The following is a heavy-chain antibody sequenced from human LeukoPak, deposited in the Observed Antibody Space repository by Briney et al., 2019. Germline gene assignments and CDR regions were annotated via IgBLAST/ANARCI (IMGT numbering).Heavy chain of an antibody. Sequence: PGGSLRLSCAASGFTLSDYYMSWIRQAPGGGLGWVSYISSSGSTIYYADSVKGRFTISRDSAKNSLYLQMNDLRAEDTAMYYCARDQAQFGPWGQGTLVTVFS. CDR1: GFTLSDYY. J-gene: IGHJ5*02. CDR2: ISSSGSTI. V-gene: IGHV3-11*01. CDR3: ARDQAQFGP.